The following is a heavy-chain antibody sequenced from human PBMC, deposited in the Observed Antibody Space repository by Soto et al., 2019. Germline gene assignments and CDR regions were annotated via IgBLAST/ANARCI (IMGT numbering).Heavy chain of an antibody. J-gene: IGHJ6*03. CDR2: INHSGST. V-gene: IGHV4-34*01. D-gene: IGHD1-20*01. Sequence: PSETLSLTCAVYGGSFSGYYWSWIRQPPGKGLEWIGEINHSGSTNYNPSLKSRVTISVDTSKNQFSLKLSSVTAADTAVYYCARSGGIYYYYYTEVWGKGTTVTLSS. CDR3: ARSGGIYYYYYTEV. CDR1: GGSFSGYY.